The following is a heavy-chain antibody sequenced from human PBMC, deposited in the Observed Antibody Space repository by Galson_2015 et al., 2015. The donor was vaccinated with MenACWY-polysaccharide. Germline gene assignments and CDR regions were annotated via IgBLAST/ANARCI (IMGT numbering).Heavy chain of an antibody. D-gene: IGHD6-19*01. J-gene: IGHJ4*02. CDR2: ISAYNGNT. Sequence: SVKVSCKASGYTFTSYGISWVRQALGQGLEWMGWISAYNGNTNYAQKLQGRVTMATDTSTSTAYMELRSLRSDDTAVYYCAREWYSSGWYEPDFDYWGQGTLVTVSS. CDR3: AREWYSSGWYEPDFDY. V-gene: IGHV1-18*01. CDR1: GYTFTSYG.